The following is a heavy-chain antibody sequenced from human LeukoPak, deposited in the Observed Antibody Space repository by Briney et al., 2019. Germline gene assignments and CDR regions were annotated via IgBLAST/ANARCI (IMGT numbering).Heavy chain of an antibody. D-gene: IGHD3-10*01. CDR1: GFTFSNYG. J-gene: IGHJ4*02. Sequence: PGGSLRLSCAASGFTFSNYGLSWVRQAPGKGLEWVSSISSSSSYIYYADSVKGRFTISRDNAKNSLYLQMNSLRAEDTAVYYCARVPWFGELYHPNFDYWGQGTLVTVSS. CDR2: ISSSSSYI. V-gene: IGHV3-21*01. CDR3: ARVPWFGELYHPNFDY.